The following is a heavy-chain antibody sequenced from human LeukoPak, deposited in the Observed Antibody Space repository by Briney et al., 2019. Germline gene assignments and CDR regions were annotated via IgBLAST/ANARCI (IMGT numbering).Heavy chain of an antibody. CDR2: IYTSGST. Sequence: SETLSLTCTVSGGSISIYYWSWIRQPAGKGLEWIGRIYTSGSTNYNPSLKSRVTMSVDTSKNQFSLKLSSVTAADTAVYYCARGRWFGELAFDYWGQGTLVTVSS. J-gene: IGHJ4*02. CDR1: GGSISIYY. D-gene: IGHD3-10*01. V-gene: IGHV4-4*07. CDR3: ARGRWFGELAFDY.